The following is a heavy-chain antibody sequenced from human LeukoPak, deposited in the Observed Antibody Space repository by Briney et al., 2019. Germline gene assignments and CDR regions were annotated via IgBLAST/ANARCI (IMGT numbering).Heavy chain of an antibody. Sequence: ASVKVSCKASGYTFTSYDINWVRQATGQGLEWMGWMNPNSGNTGYAQKFQGRVTMTRNTSISTAYMELSSLRSEDTAVYYCARGRIRRDGYNWGRRPGAYHFDYWGQGTLVTVSS. V-gene: IGHV1-8*01. CDR2: MNPNSGNT. CDR1: GYTFTSYD. CDR3: ARGRIRRDGYNWGRRPGAYHFDY. J-gene: IGHJ4*02. D-gene: IGHD5-24*01.